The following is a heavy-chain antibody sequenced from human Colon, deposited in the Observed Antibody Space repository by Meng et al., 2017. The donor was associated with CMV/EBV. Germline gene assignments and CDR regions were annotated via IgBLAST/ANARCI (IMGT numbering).Heavy chain of an antibody. Sequence: CTPSGDTFAGSYGLTWVRQAPGQGLEWMGWISPYNGNTYYAQNVEDRLTMTTERSTSTAYMELRALRADDTATYYCARALEGGRFDSWGQGALVTVSS. CDR1: GDTFAGSYG. CDR3: ARALEGGRFDS. J-gene: IGHJ5*01. V-gene: IGHV1-18*01. D-gene: IGHD3-16*01. CDR2: ISPYNGNT.